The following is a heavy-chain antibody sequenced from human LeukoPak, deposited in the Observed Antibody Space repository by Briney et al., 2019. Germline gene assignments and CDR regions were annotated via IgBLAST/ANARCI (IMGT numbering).Heavy chain of an antibody. CDR2: ISGGGGST. CDR1: GFTFTNYA. Sequence: AGGSLRLSCAASGFTFTNYAMNWVRQAPGKGLEWVSAISGGGGSTYSADSVKGRFTISRDNSKNTLYLQMNSLRAEDTAVYCCALQGYNDYYWGQGTLVTVSS. V-gene: IGHV3-23*01. CDR3: ALQGYNDYY. J-gene: IGHJ4*02. D-gene: IGHD2-15*01.